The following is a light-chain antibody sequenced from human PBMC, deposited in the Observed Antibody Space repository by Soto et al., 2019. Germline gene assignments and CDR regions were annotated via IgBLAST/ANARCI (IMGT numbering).Light chain of an antibody. Sequence: QSVLTQPASVSGSPGQSITISCTGTSSDVGGYNYVSWYQQHPGKAPQLMIYDVSNRPSGVSTRFAGSKSGNTASLTISGLQAEDEADYYCCQYTTSSTLGYVFGTGTKVTVL. CDR2: DVS. CDR3: CQYTTSSTLGYV. V-gene: IGLV2-14*03. J-gene: IGLJ1*01. CDR1: SSDVGGYNY.